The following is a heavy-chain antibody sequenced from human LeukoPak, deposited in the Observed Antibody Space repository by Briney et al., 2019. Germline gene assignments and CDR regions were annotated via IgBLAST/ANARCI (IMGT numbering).Heavy chain of an antibody. J-gene: IGHJ4*02. CDR3: TTGTGYNWNYRW. V-gene: IGHV3-15*01. Sequence: GGSLRLSCAASGFTFSNAWMSWVRQAPGKGLEWVGRIKSKTDGGTTDYAAPVKGRFTISRDDSKNTLYLQMNSLKTEDTAVYYCTTGTGYNWNYRWWGQGTLVTVSS. CDR1: GFTFSNAW. D-gene: IGHD1-7*01. CDR2: IKSKTDGGTT.